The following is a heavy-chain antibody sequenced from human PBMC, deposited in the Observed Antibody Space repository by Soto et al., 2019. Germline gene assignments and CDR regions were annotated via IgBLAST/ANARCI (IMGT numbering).Heavy chain of an antibody. CDR3: ARTAYDILTGYYTY. J-gene: IGHJ4*02. D-gene: IGHD3-9*01. CDR2: ISAYNGNT. V-gene: IGHV1-18*04. Sequence: GASVKVSCKASGYTFTSYGISWVRQAPGQGLEWMGWISAYNGNTNYAQKLQGRVTMTTDTSTSTAYMELRSLRSDDTAMYYCARTAYDILTGYYTYWGQGTLVTVSS. CDR1: GYTFTSYG.